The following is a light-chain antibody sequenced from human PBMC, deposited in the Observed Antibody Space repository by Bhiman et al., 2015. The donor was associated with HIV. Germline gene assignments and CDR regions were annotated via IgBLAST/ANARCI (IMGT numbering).Light chain of an antibody. CDR3: QSYDRNNVV. V-gene: IGLV6-57*01. Sequence: NFMLTQPHSVSESPGKTVTIPCTRSSGSIASNYVQWYQQRPGSSPTTVIYEDNQRPSGVPDRFSGSIDSSSNSASLTISGLKTEDEADYYCQSYDRNNVVFGGGTKLTVL. J-gene: IGLJ2*01. CDR1: SGSIASNY. CDR2: EDN.